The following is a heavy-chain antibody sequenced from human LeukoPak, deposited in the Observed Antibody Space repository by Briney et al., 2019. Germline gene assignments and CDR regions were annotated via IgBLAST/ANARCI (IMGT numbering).Heavy chain of an antibody. D-gene: IGHD3-16*02. Sequence: GASVKVSCTASGYTFTSYGISWVRQAPGQGLEWMGWISAYNGNTNYAQKLQGRVTMTEDTSTDTAYMELSSLRSEDTAVYYCATDDYVWGSYRYRWYYFDYWGQGTLVTVSS. CDR2: ISAYNGNT. CDR3: ATDDYVWGSYRYRWYYFDY. V-gene: IGHV1-18*01. J-gene: IGHJ4*02. CDR1: GYTFTSYG.